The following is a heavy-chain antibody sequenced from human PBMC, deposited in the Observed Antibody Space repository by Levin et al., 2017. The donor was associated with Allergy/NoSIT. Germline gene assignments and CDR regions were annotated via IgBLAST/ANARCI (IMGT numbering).Heavy chain of an antibody. V-gene: IGHV2-5*02. CDR1: SLTTSGVG. CDR3: AQTVCSATSCYFAFNV. Sequence: SLTTSGVGVGWIRPPPGKALEWLANIFSDDEKRYSPSLETRLTITKDSFKNQVVLKMTKMDPVDTATYYCAQTVCSATSCYFAFNVWGQGTLVTVSS. D-gene: IGHD3-3*01. CDR2: IFSDDEK. J-gene: IGHJ3*01.